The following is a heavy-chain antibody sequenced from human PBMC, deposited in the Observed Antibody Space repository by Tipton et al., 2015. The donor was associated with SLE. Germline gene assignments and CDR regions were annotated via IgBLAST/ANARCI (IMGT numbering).Heavy chain of an antibody. CDR1: GGSISSYY. J-gene: IGHJ3*02. D-gene: IGHD3-16*01. CDR2: IYYSGST. CDR3: ARAPRLGALEI. V-gene: IGHV4-59*08. Sequence: TLSLTCTVSGGSISSYYWSWIRQPPGKGLEWIGYIYYSGSTNYNPSLESRVTISVDTSKNQFSLKLSSVTAADTAVYYCARAPRLGALEIWGQGTMVTVSS.